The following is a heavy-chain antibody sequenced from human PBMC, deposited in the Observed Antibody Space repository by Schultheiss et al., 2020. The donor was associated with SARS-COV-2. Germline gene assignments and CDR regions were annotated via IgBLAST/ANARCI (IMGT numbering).Heavy chain of an antibody. V-gene: IGHV3-15*01. CDR3: TPQLGPFYYYYYLDV. CDR2: IKSKTDGGTT. D-gene: IGHD1-1*01. Sequence: GGSLRLSCAASGFTFSSYGMHWVRQAPGKGLEWVGRIKSKTDGGTTDYAAPVKGRFTISRDDSKTTLYLQMNSLKTEDTAIYYCTPQLGPFYYYYYLDVWGKGTTVTVSS. J-gene: IGHJ6*03. CDR1: GFTFSSYG.